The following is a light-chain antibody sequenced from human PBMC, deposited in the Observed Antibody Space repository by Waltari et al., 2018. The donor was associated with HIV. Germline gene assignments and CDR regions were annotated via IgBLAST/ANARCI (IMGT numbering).Light chain of an antibody. J-gene: IGKJ1*01. CDR2: GAS. CDR3: QQYIGSPRT. Sequence: EIALTQSPGTLSLSPGERATLSCRASQTISSTYLAWYQQKPGQAPRLLIYGASSRATGIPDRFSGSGSGTDFTLTISSLEPEDCAVYYWQQYIGSPRTFGQGTKVELK. CDR1: QTISSTY. V-gene: IGKV3-20*01.